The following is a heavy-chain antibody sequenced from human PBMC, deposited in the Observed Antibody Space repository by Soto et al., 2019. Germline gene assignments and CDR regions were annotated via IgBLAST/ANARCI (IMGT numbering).Heavy chain of an antibody. J-gene: IGHJ6*02. V-gene: IGHV3-23*01. CDR3: AKDYGDGGYYYYGMDV. CDR2: ISGSGGST. Sequence: GGSRRLSGAASGFTFSSYAMSWVRQAPGKGLEWVSAISGSGGSTYYADSVKGRFTISRDNSKNTLYLQMNSLRAEDTAVYYCAKDYGDGGYYYYGMDVWGQGTTVTVSS. CDR1: GFTFSSYA. D-gene: IGHD4-17*01.